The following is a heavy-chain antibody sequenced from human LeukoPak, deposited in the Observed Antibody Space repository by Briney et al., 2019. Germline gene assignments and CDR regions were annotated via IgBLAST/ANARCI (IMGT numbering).Heavy chain of an antibody. D-gene: IGHD2-2*02. J-gene: IGHJ4*02. CDR3: ARGDIPDY. Sequence: SETLSLTCAVYGGSFSGYYWSWIRQPPGKGLEWIGEINHSGSTNYNPSLKSRVTISVDTSKNQFSLKLRSVTTTDTAVYYCARGDIPDYWGQGTLVTVSS. CDR2: INHSGST. V-gene: IGHV4-34*01. CDR1: GGSFSGYY.